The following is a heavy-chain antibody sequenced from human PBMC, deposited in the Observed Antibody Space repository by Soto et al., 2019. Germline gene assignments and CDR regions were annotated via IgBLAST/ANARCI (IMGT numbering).Heavy chain of an antibody. CDR2: IYPGDSDT. D-gene: IGHD2-2*02. Sequence: GESLKISCKGSGYSFTSYWIGWVRQMPGKGLEWMGIIYPGDSDTRYSPSFQGQVTISADKSISTAYLQWSSLKASDTAMYYCARLPIVVVPAAIGWHYMDVWGQGTTVPVSS. CDR3: ARLPIVVVPAAIGWHYMDV. J-gene: IGHJ6*03. CDR1: GYSFTSYW. V-gene: IGHV5-51*01.